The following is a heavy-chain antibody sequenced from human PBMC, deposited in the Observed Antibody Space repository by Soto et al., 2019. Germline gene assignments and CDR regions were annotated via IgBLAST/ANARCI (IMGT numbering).Heavy chain of an antibody. V-gene: IGHV1-46*01. J-gene: IGHJ6*02. CDR1: GYTFTTYY. CDR3: ARTTVSSAMDV. CDR2: INPSGGST. Sequence: GASVKVSCKASGYTFTTYYMHRVRQAPGQVLEWMGIINPSGGSTSYAQKFQGGVTMTRDTSTSTVYMELSSLISDDTAVYYCARTTVSSAMDVWGQGTTVTVSS. D-gene: IGHD4-17*01.